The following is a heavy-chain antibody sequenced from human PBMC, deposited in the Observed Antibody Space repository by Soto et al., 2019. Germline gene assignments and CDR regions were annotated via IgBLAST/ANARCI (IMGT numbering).Heavy chain of an antibody. CDR2: IYYSGST. CDR1: GGSISSSSYY. CDR3: ARAREGPPPFPVADVFDY. D-gene: IGHD2-15*01. V-gene: IGHV4-39*07. J-gene: IGHJ4*02. Sequence: SETLSLTCTVSGGSISSSSYYWGWIRQPPGKGLEWIGSIYYSGSTYYNPSLKSRVTISVDTSKNQFSLKLSSVTAADTAVYYCARAREGPPPFPVADVFDYWGQGTLVTVSS.